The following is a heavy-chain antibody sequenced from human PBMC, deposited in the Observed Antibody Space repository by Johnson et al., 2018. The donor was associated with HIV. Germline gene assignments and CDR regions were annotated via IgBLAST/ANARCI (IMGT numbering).Heavy chain of an antibody. CDR2: VSYDGSTE. D-gene: IGHD5-18*01. J-gene: IGHJ3*02. V-gene: IGHV3-30-3*02. CDR1: GFIFTNFA. Sequence: QVQLVESGGGVVQPGRSLRLACPVSGFIFTNFAMHWVRQAPGKGLEWVAVVSYDGSTEFYADSVKGRFTISRDGAKNTLYLQMNSLRAEDTAVYYCAKAYTYGAFDIWGQGTKVTVSS. CDR3: AKAYTYGAFDI.